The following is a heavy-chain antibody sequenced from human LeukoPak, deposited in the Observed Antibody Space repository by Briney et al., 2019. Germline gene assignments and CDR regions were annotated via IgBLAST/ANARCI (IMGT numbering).Heavy chain of an antibody. CDR3: TSASYYDYVWGSYPPAGDAFDI. CDR1: GFTFGDYA. J-gene: IGHJ3*02. Sequence: GGSLRLSCTASGFTFGDYAMSWVRQAPGKGLEWVGFIRSKAYGGTTEYAASVKGRFTISRDDSKSIAYLQMNSLKTEDTAVYYCTSASYYDYVWGSYPPAGDAFDIWGQGTMVTVSS. D-gene: IGHD3-16*02. V-gene: IGHV3-49*04. CDR2: IRSKAYGGTT.